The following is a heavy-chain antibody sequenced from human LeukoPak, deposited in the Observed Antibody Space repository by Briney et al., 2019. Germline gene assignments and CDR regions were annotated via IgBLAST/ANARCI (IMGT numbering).Heavy chain of an antibody. V-gene: IGHV5-51*01. J-gene: IGHJ1*01. CDR2: IYPGDSDT. CDR1: GYSFTNYD. CDR3: ARARDVRSYYVY. Sequence: GESLKISCRVSGYSFTNYDIGWVRQMTGKGLEWMGIIYPGDSDTRYSPSFQGQVTISADKSISTAYLQWSSLKASDTAMYYCARARDVRSYYVYWGRSTLVTVSS. D-gene: IGHD3-22*01.